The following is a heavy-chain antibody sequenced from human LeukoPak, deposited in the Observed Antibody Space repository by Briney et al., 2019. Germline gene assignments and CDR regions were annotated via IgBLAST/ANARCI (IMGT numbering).Heavy chain of an antibody. CDR2: ITPIFGTA. Sequence: ASVKVSCKASGGTFSSYAISWVRQAPGQGLEWMGGITPIFGTANCAQKFQGRVTITTDESTSTAYMELSSLRSEDTAVYYCASKATEAFDIWGQGTMVTVSS. CDR1: GGTFSSYA. J-gene: IGHJ3*02. V-gene: IGHV1-69*05. D-gene: IGHD1-14*01. CDR3: ASKATEAFDI.